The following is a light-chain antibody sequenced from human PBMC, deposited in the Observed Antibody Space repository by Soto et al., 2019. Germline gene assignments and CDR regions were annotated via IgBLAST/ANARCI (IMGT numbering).Light chain of an antibody. CDR3: QQYNSYST. CDR1: QSISSW. CDR2: DAS. Sequence: DIQMTQSPSTLSASVGDRVTITCRASQSISSWFAWYQQKPGKAPKLLIYDASSLESGVPSRFSCSGSGTEFTLTISILQPDDFSTYYCQQYNSYSTFGQGTKLEIK. J-gene: IGKJ2*01. V-gene: IGKV1-5*01.